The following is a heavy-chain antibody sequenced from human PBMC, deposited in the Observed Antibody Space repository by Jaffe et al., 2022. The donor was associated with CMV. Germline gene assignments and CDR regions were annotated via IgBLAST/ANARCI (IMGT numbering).Heavy chain of an antibody. CDR2: ISYTGST. Sequence: QLQMQESGPGLVEPSETLSLTCTVSGGSISTNAYYWAWIRQPPGKGLEWIATISYTGSTYYNPSLRSRTATSVDTSKNHFSLILTSVTAADTAVYFCAGHAVGPLPTGGTTYHWFAPWGLGTPVTVSS. V-gene: IGHV4-39*01. CDR3: AGHAVGPLPTGGTTYHWFAP. CDR1: GGSISTNAYY. J-gene: IGHJ5*02. D-gene: IGHD6-19*01.